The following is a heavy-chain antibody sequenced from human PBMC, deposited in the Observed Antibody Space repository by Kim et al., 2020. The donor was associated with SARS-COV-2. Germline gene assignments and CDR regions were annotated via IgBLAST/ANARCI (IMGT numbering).Heavy chain of an antibody. CDR1: GYTFTSYY. D-gene: IGHD3-10*01. V-gene: IGHV1-46*01. Sequence: ASVKVSCKASGYTFTSYYMHWVRQAPGQGLEWMGIINPSGGSTSYAQKFQGRVTMTRDTSTSTVYMELSSLRSEDTAVYYCARASTEPRKNRLWFGELSNDAFDIWGQGTMVTVSS. CDR2: INPSGGST. CDR3: ARASTEPRKNRLWFGELSNDAFDI. J-gene: IGHJ3*02.